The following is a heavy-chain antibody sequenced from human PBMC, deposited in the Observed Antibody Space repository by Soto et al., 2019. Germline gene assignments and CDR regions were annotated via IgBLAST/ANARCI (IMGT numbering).Heavy chain of an antibody. Sequence: QVQLVQSGAEVKKPGASVKVSCKASGYSFTIYGFTWVRQAPGQGLEWMGWISAYNGNTNYAQKLQDRVTMTTDTSTRTAYMALRSLRSDDTAVYFCARTGIAVTGDFDYWGQGTLVTVSS. CDR2: ISAYNGNT. J-gene: IGHJ4*02. CDR1: GYSFTIYG. V-gene: IGHV1-18*01. CDR3: ARTGIAVTGDFDY. D-gene: IGHD6-19*01.